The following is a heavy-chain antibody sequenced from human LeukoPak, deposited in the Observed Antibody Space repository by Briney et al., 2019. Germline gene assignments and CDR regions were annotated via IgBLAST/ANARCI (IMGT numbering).Heavy chain of an antibody. CDR3: AREFNYYDSSGYYYIDY. CDR2: IYHSGST. V-gene: IGHV4-4*02. J-gene: IGHJ4*02. D-gene: IGHD3-22*01. Sequence: SGTLSLTCAVSGGSISSSNWWSWVRQPPGKGLEWIGEIYHSGSTNYNPSLKSRVTISVDTSKHQFSLKLSSVTAADTAVYYCAREFNYYDSSGYYYIDYWGQGTLVTVSS. CDR1: GGSISSSNW.